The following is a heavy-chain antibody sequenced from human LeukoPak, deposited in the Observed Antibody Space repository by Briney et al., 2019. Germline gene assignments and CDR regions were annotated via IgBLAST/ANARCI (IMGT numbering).Heavy chain of an antibody. D-gene: IGHD1-1*01. Sequence: GGSLRLSCAVSGFTFSSYTMNWVRQTPGKGLEWVSSISSSGSYIYYADSVKGRFTISRDNVRNSLYLQMNSLRAEDTAVYYCAKASWVSNADAVLWGQGTLVTVSS. CDR1: GFTFSSYT. CDR3: AKASWVSNADAVL. V-gene: IGHV3-21*04. CDR2: ISSSGSYI. J-gene: IGHJ4*02.